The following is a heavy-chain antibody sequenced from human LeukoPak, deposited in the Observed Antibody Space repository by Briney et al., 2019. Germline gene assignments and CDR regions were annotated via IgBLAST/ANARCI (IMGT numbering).Heavy chain of an antibody. V-gene: IGHV4-34*01. Sequence: SETLSLTCAVYGGSFSGYYWSWIRQPPGKGLEWIGEINHSGSTNYNPSLKSRVTISVDTSKNQFSLKLSSVTAADTAVYYCARGGLCYDFWSGYYRCSFYYYYGMDVWGQGTTVTVSS. CDR1: GGSFSGYY. CDR3: ARGGLCYDFWSGYYRCSFYYYYGMDV. D-gene: IGHD3-3*01. CDR2: INHSGST. J-gene: IGHJ6*02.